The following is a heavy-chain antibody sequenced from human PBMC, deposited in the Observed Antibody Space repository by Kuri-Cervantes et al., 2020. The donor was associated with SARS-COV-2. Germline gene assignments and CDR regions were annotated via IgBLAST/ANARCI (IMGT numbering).Heavy chain of an antibody. J-gene: IGHJ3*02. Sequence: GESLKISCAASGFTVSSNYMSWVRQAPGKGLEWVSVIYSGGSTYYADSVKGRFTISRDNSKNTLYLQMNSLRAEDTAVYYCARHDYGEGRGAFDIWGQGTMVTVSS. V-gene: IGHV3-53*01. D-gene: IGHD4-17*01. CDR2: IYSGGST. CDR3: ARHDYGEGRGAFDI. CDR1: GFTVSSNY.